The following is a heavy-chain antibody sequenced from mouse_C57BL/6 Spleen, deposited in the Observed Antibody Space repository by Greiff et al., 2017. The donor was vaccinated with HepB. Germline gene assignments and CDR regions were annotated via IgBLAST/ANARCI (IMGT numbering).Heavy chain of an antibody. CDR1: GYTFTSYW. CDR2: IDPSDSYT. J-gene: IGHJ1*03. CDR3: ARWGDGYFDV. V-gene: IGHV1-69*01. D-gene: IGHD3-3*01. Sequence: QVQLQQPGAELVMPGASVKLSCKASGYTFTSYWMHWVKQRPGQGLEWIGEIDPSDSYTNYNQKFKGKSTLTVDKSSSTAYMQLSSLTSEDSAVYYCARWGDGYFDVWGTGTTVTVSS.